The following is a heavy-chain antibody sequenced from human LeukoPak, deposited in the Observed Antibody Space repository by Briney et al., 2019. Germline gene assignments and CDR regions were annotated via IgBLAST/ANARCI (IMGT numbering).Heavy chain of an antibody. V-gene: IGHV3-7*03. CDR3: ARDRGNAWYYFDY. CDR2: INQDGSEG. J-gene: IGHJ4*02. Sequence: GGSLRLSCAASGFTFRSYWRSWVRQAPGKRLEWVANINQDGSEGYYVDSVKGRFTISRDNAKNSLYLQMNSLRAEDTAIYYCARDRGNAWYYFDYWGQGTLVTVSS. D-gene: IGHD6-19*01. CDR1: GFTFRSYW.